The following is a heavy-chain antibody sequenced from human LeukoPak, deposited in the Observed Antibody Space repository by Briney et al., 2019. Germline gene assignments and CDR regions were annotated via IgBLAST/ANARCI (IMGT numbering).Heavy chain of an antibody. CDR1: GGSIFSYY. D-gene: IGHD7-27*01. J-gene: IGHJ4*02. Sequence: SETLSLTCSVSGGSIFSYYWSWIRQPPGKGLEWVCYIYYTGSTNYNPSLKSRVTISLDTSKKQFSLKLSSVTAADTAVYYRASSYMGMTAINFDSWGQGTLVTVSS. CDR2: IYYTGST. CDR3: ASSYMGMTAINFDS. V-gene: IGHV4-59*01.